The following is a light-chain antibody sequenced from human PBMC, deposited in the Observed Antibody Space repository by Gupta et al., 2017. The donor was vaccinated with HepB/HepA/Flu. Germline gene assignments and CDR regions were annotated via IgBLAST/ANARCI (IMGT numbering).Light chain of an antibody. CDR1: SSNIGSNY. J-gene: IGLJ3*02. CDR2: RNN. V-gene: IGLV1-47*01. Sequence: SVLPQPPSASGTPGQRVTIACSGSSSNIGSNYVYCYRQLPGTAPKHLIYRNNQRPSGGPDRAPCSTSGTAASIAISRIRAEDEAVYYCAAWDDSLSDRGWGFGGGTKLTGL. CDR3: AAWDDSLSDRGWG.